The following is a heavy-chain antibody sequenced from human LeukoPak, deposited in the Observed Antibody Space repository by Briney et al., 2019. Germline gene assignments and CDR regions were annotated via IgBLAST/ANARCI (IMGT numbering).Heavy chain of an antibody. CDR3: VRQFNWFDP. D-gene: IGHD5-24*01. CDR1: GGSITSLL. J-gene: IGHJ5*02. Sequence: SETLSLTCTVSGGSITSLLWSWIRQPPGKGLEWIGYIYTSGSTTYNPSLKSRVTMSVDTSKNQFSLKLTSVTPADTAVYYCVRQFNWFDPWDQGTLVTVSS. CDR2: IYTSGST. V-gene: IGHV4-4*09.